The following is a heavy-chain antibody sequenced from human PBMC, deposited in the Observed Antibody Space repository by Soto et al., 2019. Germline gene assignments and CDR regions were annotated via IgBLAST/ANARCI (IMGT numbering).Heavy chain of an antibody. D-gene: IGHD6-19*01. V-gene: IGHV3-30-3*01. J-gene: IGHJ6*02. CDR3: ARVNSVAVVPYYHYGMDV. CDR1: GFTFSSYA. CDR2: ISYDGSNK. Sequence: GGSLRLSCAASGFTFSSYAMHWVRQAPGKGLEWVAVISYDGSNKYYADSVKGRFTISRDNSKNTLYLQMNSLRAEDTAVYYCARVNSVAVVPYYHYGMDVWGQGTTVTVS.